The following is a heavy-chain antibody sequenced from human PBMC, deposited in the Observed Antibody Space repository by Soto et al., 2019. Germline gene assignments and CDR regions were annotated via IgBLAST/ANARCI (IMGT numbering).Heavy chain of an antibody. V-gene: IGHV4-31*11. CDR1: GGPIISGGGS. D-gene: IGHD3-10*01. J-gene: IGHJ4*02. CDR2: IHYSGST. Sequence: TSEPMCLTXAVSGGPIISGGGSWRLTQQTPGKGLEWIGYIHYSGSTYYNPSLKSRVTISVDTSKNQFSLKLSSVTAADTAVYYCARDPVWPYGSASSWGQGTLVTVSS. CDR3: ARDPVWPYGSASS.